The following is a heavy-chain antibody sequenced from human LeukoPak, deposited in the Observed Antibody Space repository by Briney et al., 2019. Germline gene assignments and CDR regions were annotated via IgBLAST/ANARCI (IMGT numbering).Heavy chain of an antibody. D-gene: IGHD3-22*01. CDR3: AKGLRSSGYSLLDY. CDR1: GFTFSSYA. V-gene: IGHV3-23*01. Sequence: PGGSLRLSCAASGFTFSSYAMNWVRRAPGKGLEWVSALSGSGDTTYYADSVKGRFTISRDNSKDTLYLQMNSQRAEDTAVYYCAKGLRSSGYSLLDYWGQGTLVTVSS. J-gene: IGHJ4*02. CDR2: LSGSGDTT.